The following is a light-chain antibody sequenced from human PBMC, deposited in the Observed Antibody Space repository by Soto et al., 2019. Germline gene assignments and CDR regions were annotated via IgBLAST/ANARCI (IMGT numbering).Light chain of an antibody. V-gene: IGKV3-15*01. CDR1: QSVSSN. Sequence: EIVMTQSPATLSVSPGERATLSCRASQSVSSNLAWYQQKPGQATRLLIYSASSRAAGISPRFSGGGSGTEFTLTISSLQSEDFAVYFCQEYNNWPRTFGQGTKVGIK. CDR2: SAS. J-gene: IGKJ1*01. CDR3: QEYNNWPRT.